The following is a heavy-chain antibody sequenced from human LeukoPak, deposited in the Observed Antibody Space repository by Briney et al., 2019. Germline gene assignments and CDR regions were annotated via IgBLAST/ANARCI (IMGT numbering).Heavy chain of an antibody. CDR1: GFTFSTYA. CDR2: ISGDGGST. Sequence: GGSLRLSCAASGFTFSTYAMHWVRQAPGKGLEWVSLISGDGGSTYYADSVKGRFTISGDDSKNSLYLQMNSLRTEDTALYYCAKRGSSSREQYFHHWGQGTLVTVSS. V-gene: IGHV3-43*02. J-gene: IGHJ1*01. CDR3: AKRGSSSREQYFHH. D-gene: IGHD6-13*01.